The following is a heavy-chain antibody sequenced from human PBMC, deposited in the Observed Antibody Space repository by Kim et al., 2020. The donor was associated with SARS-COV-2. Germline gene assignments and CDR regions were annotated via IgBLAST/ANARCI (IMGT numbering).Heavy chain of an antibody. J-gene: IGHJ4*02. CDR2: ISAYNGNT. V-gene: IGHV1-18*04. CDR1: GYTFTSYG. CDR3: AREDSGRDGYINSGGDLGY. Sequence: ASVKVSCKASGYTFTSYGISWVRQAPGQGLEWMGWISAYNGNTNYAQKLQGRVTMTTDTSTSTAYMELRSLRSDDTAVYYCAREDSGRDGYINSGGDLGYWGQGTLVTVSS. D-gene: IGHD5-12*01.